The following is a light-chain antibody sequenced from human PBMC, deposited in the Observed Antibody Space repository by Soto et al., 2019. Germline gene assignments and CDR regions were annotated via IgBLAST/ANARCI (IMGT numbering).Light chain of an antibody. Sequence: DIQMTQSPSSLSAFVGDRVTITCQASQDISNYLNWYQQKPGKAPKLLIYDASNLKTGVPSRFSGSGSGTDFTLTISSLQPEDIATYYCQQYANLPYTFVQGTKLEIK. V-gene: IGKV1-33*01. CDR3: QQYANLPYT. CDR2: DAS. CDR1: QDISNY. J-gene: IGKJ2*01.